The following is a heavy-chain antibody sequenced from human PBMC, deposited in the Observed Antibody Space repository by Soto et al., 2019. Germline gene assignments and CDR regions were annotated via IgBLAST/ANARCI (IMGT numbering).Heavy chain of an antibody. D-gene: IGHD2-15*01. CDR1: GFTFSSYA. V-gene: IGHV3-23*01. J-gene: IGHJ4*02. CDR2: ISGSGGST. Sequence: GGSLRLSCAVSGFTFSSYAMSWVRQAPGKGLEWVSAISGSGGSTYYADSVKGRFTISRDNSKNTLYLQMNSLRAEDTAVYYCAKDRGYCSGGSCYSRPYGDYHQILDYWGQGTLVTVSS. CDR3: AKDRGYCSGGSCYSRPYGDYHQILDY.